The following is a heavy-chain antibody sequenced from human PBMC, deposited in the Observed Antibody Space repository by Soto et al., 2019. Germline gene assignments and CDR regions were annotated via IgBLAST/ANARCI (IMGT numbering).Heavy chain of an antibody. D-gene: IGHD2-15*01. CDR3: AREWRGLGINNWFDP. V-gene: IGHV4-30-4*01. J-gene: IGHJ5*02. CDR2: IYYSGST. CDR1: GGSISSGDYY. Sequence: QVQLQESGPGLVKPSQTLSLTCTVSGGSISSGDYYWSWIRQPPGKGLEWIGYIYYSGSTYYNPSLQSRVTISVDTSKNQFSLKLSSVTAADTAVYYCAREWRGLGINNWFDPWGQGTLVTVSS.